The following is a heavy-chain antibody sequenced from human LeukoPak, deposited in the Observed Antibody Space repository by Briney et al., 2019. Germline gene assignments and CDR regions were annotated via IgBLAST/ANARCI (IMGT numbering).Heavy chain of an antibody. CDR3: AKDITQSGTYGGPHNY. J-gene: IGHJ4*02. D-gene: IGHD1-26*01. CDR1: GFTFSSFA. V-gene: IGHV3-23*01. Sequence: GGSLRLSCAASGFTFSSFAMSWVRQVPGKGLEWVSSISGSGSRSYYADSVKGRFTISRDNSKNTLYLQMNSLRAEDTAVYYCAKDITQSGTYGGPHNYWGQGTLVSVSS. CDR2: ISGSGSRS.